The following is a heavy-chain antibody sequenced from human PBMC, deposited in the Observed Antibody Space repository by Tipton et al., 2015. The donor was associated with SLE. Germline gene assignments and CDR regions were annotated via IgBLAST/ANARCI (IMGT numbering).Heavy chain of an antibody. J-gene: IGHJ4*02. CDR1: GGSISSDY. Sequence: TLSLTCTVSGGSISSDYWSWIRQPPGKGLEWIGYIYYSGSTNYNPSLKSRVTISEDTSKNQFSLKLSSVTAADTAVYYCARDQGEETGTPTRFDSWGQGTRVTASS. CDR2: IYYSGST. D-gene: IGHD1/OR15-1a*01. CDR3: ARDQGEETGTPTRFDS. V-gene: IGHV4-59*12.